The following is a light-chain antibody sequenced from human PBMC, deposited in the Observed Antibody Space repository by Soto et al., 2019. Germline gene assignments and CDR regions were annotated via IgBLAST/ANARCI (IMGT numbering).Light chain of an antibody. CDR1: SSNIGAGYD. J-gene: IGLJ3*02. CDR3: QSYDSSLGGGV. Sequence: QSVLTQPPSVSGAPGQRVTISCTGSSSNIGAGYDVHWYQQLPGTAPKLLIYVNNNRPSGVPDRFSGSKSGTSASLAITGLQAEDEADYYCQSYDSSLGGGVFDGGTKLTVL. CDR2: VNN. V-gene: IGLV1-40*01.